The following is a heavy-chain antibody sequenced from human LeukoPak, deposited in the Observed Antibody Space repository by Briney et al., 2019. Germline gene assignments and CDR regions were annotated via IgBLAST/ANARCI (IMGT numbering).Heavy chain of an antibody. CDR3: AREGGRQWLVSGTLDS. J-gene: IGHJ5*01. D-gene: IGHD6-19*01. CDR1: GGSVSSSRYY. Sequence: PTETLSLTCTVSGGSVSSSRYYWTWIRQPPGKGLEWIGYIYHGSATYNPSLESRVTISMDTSMNQFSLKVTSVTAADTAVYYCAREGGRQWLVSGTLDSWGQGTLVTVSS. V-gene: IGHV4-61*01. CDR2: IYHGSA.